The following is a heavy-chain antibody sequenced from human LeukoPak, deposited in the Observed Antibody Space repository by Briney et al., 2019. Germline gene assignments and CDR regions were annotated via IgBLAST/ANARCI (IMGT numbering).Heavy chain of an antibody. D-gene: IGHD6-19*01. CDR2: ISFDGSNK. J-gene: IGHJ6*02. V-gene: IGHV3-30-3*02. CDR3: AKIAVAGNIYYYYYGMDV. CDR1: GFTFSSYA. Sequence: PGGSLRLSCAASGFTFSSYAMHWVRQAPGKGLEWVAVISFDGSNKSYADSVKGRFTISRDNSKNTLYMQMNSLRAEDTAVYYCAKIAVAGNIYYYYYGMDVWGQGTTVTVSS.